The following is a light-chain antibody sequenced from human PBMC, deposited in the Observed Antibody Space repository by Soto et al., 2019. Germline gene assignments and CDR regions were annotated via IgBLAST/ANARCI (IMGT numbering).Light chain of an antibody. Sequence: SMLTQPPSASGTPGKTVTISCSGSSANIGSNTVNWYQQLPGTAPKLLIYSNNQRPSGVPDRFSGSKSGTSASLAISGLQSEDEADYYCAAWDDSLNGVVFGGGTQLTVL. V-gene: IGLV1-44*01. CDR2: SNN. J-gene: IGLJ2*01. CDR1: SANIGSNT. CDR3: AAWDDSLNGVV.